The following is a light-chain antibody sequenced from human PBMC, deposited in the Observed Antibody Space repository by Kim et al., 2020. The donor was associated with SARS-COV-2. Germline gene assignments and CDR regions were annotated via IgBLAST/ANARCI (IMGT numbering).Light chain of an antibody. CDR1: QSVNSN. Sequence: VSPGERATLSCRASQSVNSNLAWYQQKAGQAPRLLIYGASTRATGIPARFSGSGSGTEFTLTISGLQSEDVAVYFCQHYNNWPPYTFGQGTKLEI. J-gene: IGKJ2*01. CDR3: QHYNNWPPYT. CDR2: GAS. V-gene: IGKV3-15*01.